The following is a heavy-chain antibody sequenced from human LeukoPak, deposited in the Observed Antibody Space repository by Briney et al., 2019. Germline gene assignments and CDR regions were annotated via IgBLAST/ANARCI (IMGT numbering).Heavy chain of an antibody. V-gene: IGHV4-34*01. CDR3: ARLLYSDYATLRYYYYYMDV. D-gene: IGHD4-11*01. Sequence: SETLSLTCAVYGGSFSGYYWSWIRQPPGKGLEWIGEINHSGSTNYNPSLKSRVTISIDTSKNQFSLKLSSVTAADTAVYYCARLLYSDYATLRYYYYYMDVWGKGTTVTISS. J-gene: IGHJ6*03. CDR2: INHSGST. CDR1: GGSFSGYY.